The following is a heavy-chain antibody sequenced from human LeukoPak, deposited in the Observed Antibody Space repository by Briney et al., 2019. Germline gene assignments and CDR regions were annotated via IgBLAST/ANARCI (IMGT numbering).Heavy chain of an antibody. V-gene: IGHV1-24*01. CDR1: GYTLTELS. CDR2: FDPEDGET. CDR3: ATDYYYDSSGPYFDY. D-gene: IGHD3-22*01. Sequence: ASVKVSCKVSGYTLTELSMHWVRQAPGKGLEWMGGFDPEDGETIYAQKFQGRVTMTGDTSTDTAYMELSSLRSEDTAVYYCATDYYYDSSGPYFDYWGQGTLVTVSS. J-gene: IGHJ4*02.